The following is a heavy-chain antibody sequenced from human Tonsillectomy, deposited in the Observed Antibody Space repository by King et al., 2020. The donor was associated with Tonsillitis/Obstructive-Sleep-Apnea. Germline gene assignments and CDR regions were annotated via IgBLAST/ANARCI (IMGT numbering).Heavy chain of an antibody. V-gene: IGHV4-39*01. D-gene: IGHD4-17*01. CDR2: IYYSVST. J-gene: IGHJ4*02. CDR3: ARHGPDYGEGQFDY. CDR1: GGSISSSSYY. Sequence: QLQESGPGLVKPSETLSLTCTVSGGSISSSSYYWGWIRQPPGKGLEWIGSIYYSVSTSYNPSLKSRVTISVDTSKNQFSLKLSSVTAADTAVSYCARHGPDYGEGQFDYWGQGTLVTVSS.